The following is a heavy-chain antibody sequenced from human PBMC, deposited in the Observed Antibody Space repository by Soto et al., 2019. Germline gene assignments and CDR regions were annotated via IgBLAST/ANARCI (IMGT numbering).Heavy chain of an antibody. Sequence: GGSLRLSCAASGFTFSNAWMSWVRQAPGKGLEWVGRIKSKTDGGTTDYAAPVKGRFTISRDDSKNTLYLQMNSLKTEDTAVYYCTTVALPLALGYCSGGSCYSEFWGQGTLVTVSS. CDR1: GFTFSNAW. J-gene: IGHJ4*02. D-gene: IGHD2-15*01. CDR3: TTVALPLALGYCSGGSCYSEF. CDR2: IKSKTDGGTT. V-gene: IGHV3-15*01.